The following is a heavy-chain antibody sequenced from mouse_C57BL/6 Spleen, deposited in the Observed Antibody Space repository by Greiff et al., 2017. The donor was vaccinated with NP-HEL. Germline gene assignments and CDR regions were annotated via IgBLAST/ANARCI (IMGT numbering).Heavy chain of an antibody. CDR1: GYTFTDYE. J-gene: IGHJ4*01. V-gene: IGHV1-15*01. Sequence: QVHVKQSGAELVRPGASVTLSCKASGYTFTDYEMHWVKQTPVHGLEWIGAIDPETGGTAYNQKFKGKAILTADKSSSTAYMELRSLTSEDSAVYYCTRREVTTGYYYAMDYWGQGTSVTVSS. CDR3: TRREVTTGYYYAMDY. D-gene: IGHD2-2*01. CDR2: IDPETGGT.